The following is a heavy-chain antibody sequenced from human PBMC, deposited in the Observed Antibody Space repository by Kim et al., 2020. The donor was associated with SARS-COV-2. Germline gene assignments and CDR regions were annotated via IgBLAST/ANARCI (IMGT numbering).Heavy chain of an antibody. CDR1: GGTFSSYA. V-gene: IGHV1-69*13. Sequence: SVKVSCKASGGTFSSYAISWVRQAPGQGLEWMGGIIPIFGTANYAQKFQGRVTITADESTSTAYMELSSLRSEDTAVYYCARAIQGSSSSPLYGMDVWDQGTTVTVSS. D-gene: IGHD6-6*01. CDR3: ARAIQGSSSSPLYGMDV. CDR2: IIPIFGTA. J-gene: IGHJ6*02.